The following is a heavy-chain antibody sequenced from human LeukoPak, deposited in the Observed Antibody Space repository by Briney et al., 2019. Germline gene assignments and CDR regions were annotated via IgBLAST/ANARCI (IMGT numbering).Heavy chain of an antibody. J-gene: IGHJ4*02. CDR2: ISYDGSNE. CDR3: AKESTMVRGVISGPDY. Sequence: PGGSLRLSCAASGFTFSSYGMHWVRQAPGKGLEWVAFISYDGSNESFGDSVKGRFTISRDNSNNTLYLQMNSLRAEDTAVYYCAKESTMVRGVISGPDYWGQGTLVTVSS. CDR1: GFTFSSYG. V-gene: IGHV3-30*18. D-gene: IGHD3-10*01.